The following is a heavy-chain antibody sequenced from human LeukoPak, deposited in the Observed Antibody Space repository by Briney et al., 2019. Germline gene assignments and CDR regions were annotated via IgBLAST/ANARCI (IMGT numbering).Heavy chain of an antibody. D-gene: IGHD1-26*01. V-gene: IGHV3-64D*09. J-gene: IGHJ4*02. CDR1: GFTFSTYA. CDR2: ISSNGGST. CDR3: VKSAYSGSYFSLDY. Sequence: GGSLRLSCSASGFTFSTYAMHWVRQAPGKGLEFVSAISSNGGSTFYADSVKGRFTIPRDNFKDTLYLQMSSLRAEDTAVYYCVKSAYSGSYFSLDYWGQGTLVTVSS.